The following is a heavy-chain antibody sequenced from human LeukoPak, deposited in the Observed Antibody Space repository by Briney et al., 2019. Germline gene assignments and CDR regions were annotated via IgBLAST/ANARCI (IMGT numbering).Heavy chain of an antibody. J-gene: IGHJ4*02. CDR1: GFTFSSYA. V-gene: IGHV3-64*01. Sequence: PGGSLRLSCAASGFTFSSYAMHWVRQAPGKGLEYVSAISSNGGSTYYANSVKGRFTISRDNSKNTLYLQMGSLRAEDMAVYYCARGGRAARLFVYWGQGTLVTVSS. D-gene: IGHD6-6*01. CDR3: ARGGRAARLFVY. CDR2: ISSNGGST.